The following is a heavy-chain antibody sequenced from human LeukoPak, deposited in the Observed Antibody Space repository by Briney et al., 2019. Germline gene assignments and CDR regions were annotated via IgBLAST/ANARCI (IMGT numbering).Heavy chain of an antibody. CDR1: GGSFSGYY. Sequence: SETLSLTCAVYGGSFSGYYWSWIRQPPGKGLECLGEINHRGSTNYNPSLKSRATISVDTSKNQFSLKLSSVTAADTAVYYCARAGIWALDYWGQGTLVTVSS. D-gene: IGHD6-19*01. CDR2: INHRGST. J-gene: IGHJ4*02. CDR3: ARAGIWALDY. V-gene: IGHV4-34*01.